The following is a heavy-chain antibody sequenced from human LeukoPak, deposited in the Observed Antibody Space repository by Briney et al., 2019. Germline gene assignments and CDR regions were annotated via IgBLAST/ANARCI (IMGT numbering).Heavy chain of an antibody. Sequence: GGSLRLSCAASGLTFSSYSMNWVRQAPGKGLEWVSSISSSSSYIYYADSVKGRFTISRDNAKNTLYLQMNSLRAEDTAVYYCAREHYDFWSGYSKSNDYWGQGTLVTASS. D-gene: IGHD3-3*01. V-gene: IGHV3-21*01. CDR3: AREHYDFWSGYSKSNDY. CDR1: GLTFSSYS. CDR2: ISSSSSYI. J-gene: IGHJ4*02.